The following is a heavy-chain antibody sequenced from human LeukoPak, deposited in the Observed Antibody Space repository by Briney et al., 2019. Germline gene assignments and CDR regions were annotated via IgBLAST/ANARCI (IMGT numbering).Heavy chain of an antibody. CDR2: ISGSGGST. CDR1: GFTFSSYA. Sequence: LTGGSLRLSCAASGFTFSSYAMSWVRQAPGKGLEWVSAISGSGGSTYNADSVKGRLTISRDNSKNTLYLQMNSLRAEDTAVYYCAINGWDTTMVFDYWGQGTLVTVSS. J-gene: IGHJ4*02. V-gene: IGHV3-23*01. CDR3: AINGWDTTMVFDY. D-gene: IGHD5-18*01.